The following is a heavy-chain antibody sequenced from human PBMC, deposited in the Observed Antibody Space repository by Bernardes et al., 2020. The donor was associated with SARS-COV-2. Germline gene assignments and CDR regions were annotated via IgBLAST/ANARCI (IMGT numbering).Heavy chain of an antibody. CDR2: ISFDGSYE. Sequence: GGSLRLSCAASGFTFSSSAMHWVRQTPGKGLEWVALISFDGSYEHYADSVKGRFIISRDNSKNTLNLQMNSLRPEDTAVYYCAAYHGMDVWGQGTTVTVSS. D-gene: IGHD2-21*01. J-gene: IGHJ6*02. V-gene: IGHV3-30-3*02. CDR1: GFTFSSSA. CDR3: AAYHGMDV.